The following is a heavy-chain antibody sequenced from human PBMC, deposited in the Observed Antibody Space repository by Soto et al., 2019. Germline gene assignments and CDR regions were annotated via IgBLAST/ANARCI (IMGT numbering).Heavy chain of an antibody. D-gene: IGHD6-19*01. V-gene: IGHV3-33*01. CDR1: VFTFKNYG. J-gene: IGHJ6*02. CDR2: IWFDGSKK. Sequence: PGGSLRLSCVASVFTFKNYGMHWVRQAPGKGLEWVAVIWFDGSKKFYADSVKGRFTISRDNSKNTLYLQMNSLRAEDTAVYYCARRAVADMGYYYYGMDVWGQGTTVTVSS. CDR3: ARRAVADMGYYYYGMDV.